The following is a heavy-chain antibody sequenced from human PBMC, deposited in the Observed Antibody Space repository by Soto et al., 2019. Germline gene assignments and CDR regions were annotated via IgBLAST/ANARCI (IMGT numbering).Heavy chain of an antibody. V-gene: IGHV1-69*01. CDR3: ATLGWLQTREGDY. Sequence: QVQLVQSGAEVKKPGSSVKVSCKSSGGTFSSYAISWVRQAPGQGLEWMGGIIPIFGTANYAQKFQGRVTITADESTSTAYMELSSLRSEDMAVYYCATLGWLQTREGDYWGQGTLVTVSS. CDR1: GGTFSSYA. J-gene: IGHJ4*02. CDR2: IIPIFGTA. D-gene: IGHD5-12*01.